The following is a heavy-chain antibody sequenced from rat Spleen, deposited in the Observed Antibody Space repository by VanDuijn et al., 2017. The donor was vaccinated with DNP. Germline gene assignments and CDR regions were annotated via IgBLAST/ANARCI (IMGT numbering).Heavy chain of an antibody. D-gene: IGHD2-2*01. CDR1: GFSLTNYD. Sequence: QVQLKESGPGLVQPSQTLSLTCTVSGFSLTNYDVHWVRQPPGKGLEWMGGIWSDGGTDYNSALRSRLSISRDTSKSQIFLKVNSLQSEDTAIYFCNRGYALWGQGVMVTVSS. J-gene: IGHJ2*01. CDR2: IWSDGGT. CDR3: NRGYAL. V-gene: IGHV2-1*01.